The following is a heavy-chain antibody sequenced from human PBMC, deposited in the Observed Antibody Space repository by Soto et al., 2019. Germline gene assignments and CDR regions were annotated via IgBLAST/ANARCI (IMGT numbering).Heavy chain of an antibody. CDR2: INHSGST. Sequence: SETLSLTCAVYGGSFSGYSWSWIRQPPGKGLEWIGEINHSGSTNYNPSLMSRVTISVDTSKNQFSRKLSSVTAADTAVYYCARRMSVLRFLEWPWGLRFDPWGQGTLVTVSS. CDR1: GGSFSGYS. CDR3: ARRMSVLRFLEWPWGLRFDP. J-gene: IGHJ5*02. V-gene: IGHV4-34*01. D-gene: IGHD3-3*01.